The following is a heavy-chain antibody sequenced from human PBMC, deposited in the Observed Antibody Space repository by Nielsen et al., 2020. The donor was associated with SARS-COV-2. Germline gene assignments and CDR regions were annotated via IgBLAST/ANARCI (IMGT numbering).Heavy chain of an antibody. CDR1: GDSVSSNSAT. V-gene: IGHV6-1*01. CDR3: ARGTSRIFDY. D-gene: IGHD2-15*01. J-gene: IGHJ4*02. Sequence: SQTLSLTCAISGDSVSSNSATWNWIRQSPSRGLEWLGGTYYRSKWFNDYAVSVNSRITINPDTSRNQFSLQLNSVTPEDTAVYYCARGTSRIFDYWGQGTLVTVSS. CDR2: TYYRSKWFN.